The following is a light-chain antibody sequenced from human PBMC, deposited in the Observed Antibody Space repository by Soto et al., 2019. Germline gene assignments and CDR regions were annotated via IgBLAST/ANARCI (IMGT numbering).Light chain of an antibody. CDR1: QSISNW. J-gene: IGKJ4*01. CDR3: QQYNTYFLT. V-gene: IGKV1-5*01. CDR2: DAS. Sequence: DIQMTQSTSTLSASVGDRVTITCRASQSISNWLAWYQQKPGKAPKLLIYDASSLESGVPSRFSGSGFGTEFTLTISSLQPDDFGSYHCQQYNTYFLTFGGGTKVEIK.